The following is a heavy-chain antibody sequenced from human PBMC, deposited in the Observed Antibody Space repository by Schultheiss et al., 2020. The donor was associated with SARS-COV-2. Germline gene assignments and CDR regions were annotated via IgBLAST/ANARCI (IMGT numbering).Heavy chain of an antibody. Sequence: SETLSLTCAVSGYSISSGYYWSWIRQPPGKGLEWIGYIYYSGSTNYNPSLKSRVTISVDTSKNQFSLKLSSVTAADTAVYYCARLHGYCSSTSCYSNPDYWGQGTLVTVSS. CDR2: IYYSGST. V-gene: IGHV4-38-2*01. J-gene: IGHJ4*02. CDR1: GYSISSGYY. CDR3: ARLHGYCSSTSCYSNPDY. D-gene: IGHD2-2*01.